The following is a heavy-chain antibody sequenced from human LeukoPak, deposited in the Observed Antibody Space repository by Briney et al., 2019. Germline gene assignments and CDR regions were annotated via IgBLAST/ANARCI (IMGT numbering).Heavy chain of an antibody. CDR1: GFTFGDYA. D-gene: IGHD3-10*01. CDR2: TRSKAYGGTT. CDR3: TRYLSRGVPPA. Sequence: GGSLRLSCTASGFTFGDYAMTWFRQAPGKGLEWVGFTRSKAYGGTTEYAASVKGRFTISRDDSKSIAYLQMNSLKTEDTAVYYCTRYLSRGVPPAWGQGTLVTVSS. V-gene: IGHV3-49*03. J-gene: IGHJ5*02.